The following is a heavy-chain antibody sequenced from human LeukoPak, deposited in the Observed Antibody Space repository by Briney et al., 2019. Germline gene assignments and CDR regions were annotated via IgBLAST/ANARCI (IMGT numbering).Heavy chain of an antibody. Sequence: ASVKVSCKASGYTFTGYYMLWVRQAPGQGLEWMGRINPNSGGTNYAQKFQGRVTMTRDTSISTAYMELSRLRSDDTAVYYCARDIEYSSYNFDYWGQGTLVTVSS. V-gene: IGHV1-2*06. D-gene: IGHD6-6*01. J-gene: IGHJ4*02. CDR3: ARDIEYSSYNFDY. CDR2: INPNSGGT. CDR1: GYTFTGYY.